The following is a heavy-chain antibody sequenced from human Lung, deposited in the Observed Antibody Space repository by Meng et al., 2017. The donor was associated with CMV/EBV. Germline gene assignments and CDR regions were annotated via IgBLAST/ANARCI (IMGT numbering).Heavy chain of an antibody. CDR1: GFTFSNYE. J-gene: IGHJ4*02. D-gene: IGHD1-1*01. Sequence: GESLKISCAASGFTFSNYEMNWVRQAPGQGLEWVSYISTSGSTMYYADSVKGRFTVSRDNAKNSLYLQMNSLRAEDTAVYYCARNGQKTGTPSNYWGQGTLVTLSS. CDR3: ARNGQKTGTPSNY. CDR2: ISTSGSTM. V-gene: IGHV3-48*03.